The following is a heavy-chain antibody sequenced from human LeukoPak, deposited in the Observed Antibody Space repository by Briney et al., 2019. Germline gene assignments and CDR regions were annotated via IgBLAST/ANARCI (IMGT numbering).Heavy chain of an antibody. CDR3: ARYCSSTSCYDAFDY. D-gene: IGHD2-2*01. CDR2: IYHSGST. V-gene: IGHV4-38-2*02. J-gene: IGHJ4*02. CDR1: GYSISSGYY. Sequence: SETLSLTCTVSGYSISSGYYWGWIRQPPGKGLEWIGSIYHSGSTYYNPSLKSRVTISVDTSKNQFSLKLSSVTAADTAVYYCARYCSSTSCYDAFDYWGQGTLVTVSS.